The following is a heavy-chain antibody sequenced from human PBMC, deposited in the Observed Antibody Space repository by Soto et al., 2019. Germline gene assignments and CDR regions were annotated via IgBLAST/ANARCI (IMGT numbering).Heavy chain of an antibody. Sequence: ASVKVSCKASGYTFTSYGISWVRQAPGQGLEWMGWISAYNGNTNYAQKLQGRVTMTTDTSTSTAYMELRSLRSDDTAVYYCARDKSPYYYDSSGSSYWGQGTLVTVSS. D-gene: IGHD3-22*01. J-gene: IGHJ4*02. CDR3: ARDKSPYYYDSSGSSY. CDR1: GYTFTSYG. V-gene: IGHV1-18*01. CDR2: ISAYNGNT.